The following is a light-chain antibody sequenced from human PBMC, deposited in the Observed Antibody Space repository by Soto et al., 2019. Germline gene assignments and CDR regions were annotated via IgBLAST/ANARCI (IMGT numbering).Light chain of an antibody. Sequence: EIVLTQSPGTLSLSPGEGATLSCRASQSVSSNYLAWYQQKPGQAPRLLIYGASNRATGIPDRFSGSGSGTDFTLTISRLEPEDFAVYSCQQYVTAPLTFGGGTKVEIK. CDR3: QQYVTAPLT. V-gene: IGKV3-20*01. CDR2: GAS. J-gene: IGKJ4*01. CDR1: QSVSSNY.